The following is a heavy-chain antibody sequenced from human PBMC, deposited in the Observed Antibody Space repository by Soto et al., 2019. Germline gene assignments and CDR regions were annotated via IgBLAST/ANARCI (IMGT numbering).Heavy chain of an antibody. Sequence: SETLSLTCTVSGGSISSYYWSWIRQPPGKGLEWIGYIYYSGSTNYNPSLKSRVTISVDMSKNQFSLKLSSVTAADTAVYYCARSYYYDSSGYPSGFDPWGQGTLVTVSS. CDR3: ARSYYYDSSGYPSGFDP. D-gene: IGHD3-22*01. CDR1: GGSISSYY. J-gene: IGHJ5*02. V-gene: IGHV4-59*01. CDR2: IYYSGST.